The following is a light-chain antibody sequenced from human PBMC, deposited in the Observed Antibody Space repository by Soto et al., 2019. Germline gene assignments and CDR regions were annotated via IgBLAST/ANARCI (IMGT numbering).Light chain of an antibody. CDR2: GAS. CDR3: QQSYSSVRS. J-gene: IGKJ1*01. V-gene: IGKV1-39*01. Sequence: DIQMNQSPSSLSLSVGDRVAITCRASQSINIYFNWYQQKPGEAPKLLIYGASSLQSGVPSRFSGSGSGTEFTLTISSLQPEDFATYYCQQSYSSVRSFGQGTKVEI. CDR1: QSINIY.